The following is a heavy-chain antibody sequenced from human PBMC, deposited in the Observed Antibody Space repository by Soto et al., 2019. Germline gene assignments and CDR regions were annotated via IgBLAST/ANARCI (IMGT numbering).Heavy chain of an antibody. D-gene: IGHD5-18*01. CDR2: INPNSGGT. J-gene: IGHJ5*02. CDR1: GYTFTGYY. Sequence: ASVKVSCKASGYTFTGYYMHWVRQAPGQGLEWMGWINPNSGGTNYAQKFQGRVTMTRDTSISTAYMELSRLRSDDTAVYYCARSRQYSYGSLGFEPSGQGHLVNVS. CDR3: ARSRQYSYGSLGFEP. V-gene: IGHV1-2*02.